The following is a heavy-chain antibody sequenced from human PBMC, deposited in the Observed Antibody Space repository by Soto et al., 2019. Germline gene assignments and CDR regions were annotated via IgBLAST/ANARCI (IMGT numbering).Heavy chain of an antibody. D-gene: IGHD3-3*01. CDR3: ARLSYPYYDFWSGAPDYGMDV. CDR2: IDPSDSYT. Sequence: GESLKISCKGSGYSFTSYWISWVRQMPGKGLGWMGRIDPSDSYTNYSPSFQGHVTISADKSISTAYLQWSSLKASDTATYYCARLSYPYYDFWSGAPDYGMDVWGQGTTVTVSS. V-gene: IGHV5-10-1*01. CDR1: GYSFTSYW. J-gene: IGHJ6*02.